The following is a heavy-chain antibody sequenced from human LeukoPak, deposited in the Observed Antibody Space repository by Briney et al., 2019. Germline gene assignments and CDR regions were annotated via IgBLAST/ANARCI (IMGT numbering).Heavy chain of an antibody. V-gene: IGHV3-23*01. CDR2: ISGSG. Sequence: GGSLRLSCAASGFTFSSYAMSWVRQAPGKGLEWVSSISGSGYYADSVKGRFTISRDNSKNTLYLQMNSLRAEDTAVYYCAKEKRLGAFDIWGQGTMVTVSS. CDR1: GFTFSSYA. J-gene: IGHJ3*02. CDR3: AKEKRLGAFDI.